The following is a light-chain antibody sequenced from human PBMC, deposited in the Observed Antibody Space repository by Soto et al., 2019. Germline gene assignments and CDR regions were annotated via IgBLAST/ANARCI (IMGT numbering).Light chain of an antibody. CDR2: EVT. Sequence: QSALTQPPSASGFPGQSVTISCTGTSSDVGYYDYVSWYQQHPGKAPKLVIYEVTKRPSGVPDRVSASKSGNTASLTVSGLRAEDEADYYCSSYTSASALAIFGGGTKVTVL. J-gene: IGLJ2*01. CDR3: SSYTSASALAI. V-gene: IGLV2-8*01. CDR1: SSDVGYYDY.